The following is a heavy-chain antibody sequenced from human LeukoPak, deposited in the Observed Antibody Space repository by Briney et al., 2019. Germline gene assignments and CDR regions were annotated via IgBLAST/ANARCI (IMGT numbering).Heavy chain of an antibody. CDR1: GGSFSGYY. CDR2: INHSGST. J-gene: IGHJ5*02. Sequence: SETLSLTCAVYGGSFSGYYWSWIRQPPGKGLEWIGEINHSGSTNYNPSLKSRVTISVDTSKNQFSLKLSSVTAADTAVYYCARGRGSRLSGSGTNSRKLTNNWFDPWGQGTVVTVSS. V-gene: IGHV4-34*01. D-gene: IGHD3-10*01. CDR3: ARGRGSRLSGSGTNSRKLTNNWFDP.